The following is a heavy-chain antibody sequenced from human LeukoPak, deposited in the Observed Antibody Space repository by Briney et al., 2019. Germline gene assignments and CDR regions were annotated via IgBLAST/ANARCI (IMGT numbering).Heavy chain of an antibody. Sequence: SETLSLTCTVSGGSISTYYWNWIRQPPGKGLQWIGYIYYSGSTNYNPSLKSRVSISIDTSKNQFSLKLSSVTAADTAVYYCARASRPSTYYYGSGSYYINWGQGTLVTVSS. CDR3: ARASRPSTYYYGSGSYYIN. CDR1: GGSISTYY. V-gene: IGHV4-59*01. J-gene: IGHJ4*02. CDR2: IYYSGST. D-gene: IGHD3-10*01.